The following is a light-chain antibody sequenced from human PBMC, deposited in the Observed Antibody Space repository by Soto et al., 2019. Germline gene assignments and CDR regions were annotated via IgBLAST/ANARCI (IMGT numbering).Light chain of an antibody. CDR3: QHYDRYSAA. V-gene: IGKV1-5*03. Sequence: DIQMTQSPSTLSGSVGDRVTITCRASQTISSWLAWYQQKPGKAHKLLIYNASTLRSGVPSRFSGSGSGTEFTLTISSLQPDDFAAYYCQHYDRYSAAFGQGTKVELK. CDR1: QTISSW. J-gene: IGKJ1*01. CDR2: NAS.